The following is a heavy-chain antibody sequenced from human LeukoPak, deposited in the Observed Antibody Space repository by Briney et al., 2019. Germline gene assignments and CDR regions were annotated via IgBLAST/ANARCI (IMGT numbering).Heavy chain of an antibody. V-gene: IGHV5-51*01. CDR3: ARPLDCSGGSCYPRNAFDI. CDR1: GYSFTSYW. CDR2: IYPGDSDT. D-gene: IGHD2-15*01. J-gene: IGHJ3*02. Sequence: GESLKISCKGSGYSFTSYWIGWVRQMPGKGLEWMGIIYPGDSDTRYSPSFQGQVTISADKSISTAYLQWSSLKASDTAMYYCARPLDCSGGSCYPRNAFDIWGQGTMVTVFS.